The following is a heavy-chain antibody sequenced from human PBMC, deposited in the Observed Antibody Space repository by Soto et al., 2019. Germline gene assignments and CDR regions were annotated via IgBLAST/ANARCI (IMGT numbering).Heavy chain of an antibody. CDR3: ARGRTITIFGVVTLGDAFDI. V-gene: IGHV1-8*01. CDR2: MNPNSGNT. D-gene: IGHD3-3*01. CDR1: GYTFTSYD. J-gene: IGHJ3*02. Sequence: ASVKVSCKASGYTFTSYDINWVRQATGQGLEWMGWMNPNSGNTGYAQKFQGRVTMTRNTSISTAYMELSSLRSEDTAVHYCARGRTITIFGVVTLGDAFDIWGQGTMVTVSS.